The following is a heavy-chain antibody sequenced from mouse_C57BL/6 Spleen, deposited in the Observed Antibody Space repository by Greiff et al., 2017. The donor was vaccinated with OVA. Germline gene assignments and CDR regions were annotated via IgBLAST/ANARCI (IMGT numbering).Heavy chain of an antibody. CDR2: INPNNGGT. CDR3: ARGGITGYFDY. V-gene: IGHV1-22*01. CDR1: GYTFTDYN. J-gene: IGHJ2*01. D-gene: IGHD1-3*01. Sequence: VKPGASVKMSCKASGYTFTDYNMHWVKQSHGKSLEWIGYINPNNGGTSYNQKFKGKATLTVNKSSSTAYMELRSLTSEESAVYYCARGGITGYFDYWGQGTTLTVSS.